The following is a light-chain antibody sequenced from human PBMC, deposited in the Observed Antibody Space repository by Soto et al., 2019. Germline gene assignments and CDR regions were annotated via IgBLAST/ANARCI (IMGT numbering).Light chain of an antibody. Sequence: QSALTQPASVSGSPGQSITISCTGTSSDVGGYNHVSWFQQHPGKAPKLMIYEVSYRHSGVSNRFSGSKSDNTASLTISGLQAEDEADYYCSSYSGSSTLVVFGGGTKVTVL. V-gene: IGLV2-14*01. CDR1: SSDVGGYNH. CDR3: SSYSGSSTLVV. J-gene: IGLJ2*01. CDR2: EVS.